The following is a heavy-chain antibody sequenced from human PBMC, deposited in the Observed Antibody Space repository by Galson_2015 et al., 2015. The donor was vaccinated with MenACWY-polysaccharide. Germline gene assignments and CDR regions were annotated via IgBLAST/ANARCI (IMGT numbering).Heavy chain of an antibody. CDR3: SRGLNGNDRPLGCGS. Sequence: SLRLSCAASGFTFSDHYMDWVRQAPGKGLEWVARVRDKPHSYTTEYAASVKGRFTVSRDDSKNSLYLQMNSLKTDDTAVYYCSRGLNGNDRPLGCGSWGQESLVTVSS. V-gene: IGHV3-72*01. CDR2: VRDKPHSYTT. D-gene: IGHD1-1*01. CDR1: GFTFSDHY. J-gene: IGHJ5*02.